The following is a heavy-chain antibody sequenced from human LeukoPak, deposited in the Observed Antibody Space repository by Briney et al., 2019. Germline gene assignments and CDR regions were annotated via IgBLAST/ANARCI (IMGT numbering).Heavy chain of an antibody. CDR1: GGSITSYY. Sequence: SETLSLTCTISGGSITSYYWSWIRQPPGKGLEWIGYIYYSGSTDYNPSLKSRVTISVDTSKNQFSLKLNSVTAADTAVYYCARGGGSYDFDYWGQGTLVTVSS. V-gene: IGHV4-59*01. D-gene: IGHD1-26*01. J-gene: IGHJ4*02. CDR3: ARGGGSYDFDY. CDR2: IYYSGST.